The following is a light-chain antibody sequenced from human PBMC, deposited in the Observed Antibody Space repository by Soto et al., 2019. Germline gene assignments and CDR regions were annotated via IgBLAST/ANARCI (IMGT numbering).Light chain of an antibody. CDR3: QQYGGSPRT. J-gene: IGKJ1*01. CDR1: QSVRDNF. V-gene: IGKV3-20*01. Sequence: EIVLTQSPDTLSLSPGERATLSCRASQSVRDNFLAWYQQRPGQSPRLLIHGASNRATGIPDRFSGSGSGTDFTLTISRLEPEDFAVYYCQQYGGSPRTFGQGTKVEVK. CDR2: GAS.